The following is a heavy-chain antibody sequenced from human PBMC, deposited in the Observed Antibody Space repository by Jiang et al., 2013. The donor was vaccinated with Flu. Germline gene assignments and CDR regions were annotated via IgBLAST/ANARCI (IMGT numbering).Heavy chain of an antibody. Sequence: GLVKPSETLSLTCTVSGVSFSTSTYYWGWIRQPPGKGLEWIGNIDYLGDTNYNPSLKRRVTISRDTSKNQFSLKLISVTAADTAIYYCLRPRDYAFDSWGQGTLVTVSS. J-gene: IGHJ4*02. CDR2: IDYLGDT. CDR3: LRPRDYAFDS. D-gene: IGHD4/OR15-4a*01. CDR1: GVSFSTSTYY. V-gene: IGHV4-39*07.